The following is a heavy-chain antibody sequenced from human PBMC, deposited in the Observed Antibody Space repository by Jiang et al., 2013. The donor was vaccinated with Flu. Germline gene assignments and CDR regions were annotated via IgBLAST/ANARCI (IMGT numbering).Heavy chain of an antibody. V-gene: IGHV3-33*01. CDR1: GFTFSSYG. CDR2: IWFDGSNK. J-gene: IGHJ2*01. CDR3: ARDNADDWYYDL. Sequence: VQLVESGGGAVQPGRSLRLSCAASGFTFSSYGMHWVRQAPGKGLEWVAIIWFDGSNKYYGDSVKGRFTISRDNSKNTLYLQMNSLRAEDTAIYYCARDNADDWYYDLVGSVAPVVTVSS.